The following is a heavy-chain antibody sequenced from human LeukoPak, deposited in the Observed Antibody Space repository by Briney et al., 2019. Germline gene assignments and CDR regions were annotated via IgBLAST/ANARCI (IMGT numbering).Heavy chain of an antibody. D-gene: IGHD3-3*01. J-gene: IGHJ3*02. Sequence: ASVKVSCKASGYTFAGYYIHWVRQAPGQGLEWMGWINPNSGGTNYAQKFQGRVTMTRDTSVSTAYMELSRLRSDDTAVYFCATEGITIFGVVISDAFDIWGQGTMVTVSS. CDR1: GYTFAGYY. V-gene: IGHV1-2*02. CDR2: INPNSGGT. CDR3: ATEGITIFGVVISDAFDI.